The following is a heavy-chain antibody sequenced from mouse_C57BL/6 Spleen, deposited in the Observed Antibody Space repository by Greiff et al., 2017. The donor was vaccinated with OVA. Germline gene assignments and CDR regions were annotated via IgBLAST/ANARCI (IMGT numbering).Heavy chain of an antibody. CDR3: ARGDYKGYFDV. Sequence: DVKLVESEGGLVQPGSSMKLSCTASGFTFSDYYMAWVRQVPEKGLEWVANINYDGSSTYYLDSLKSRFIISRDNAKNILYLQMSSLKSEDTATYYCARGDYKGYFDVWGTGTTVTVSS. J-gene: IGHJ1*03. CDR1: GFTFSDYY. V-gene: IGHV5-16*01. CDR2: INYDGSST. D-gene: IGHD2-4*01.